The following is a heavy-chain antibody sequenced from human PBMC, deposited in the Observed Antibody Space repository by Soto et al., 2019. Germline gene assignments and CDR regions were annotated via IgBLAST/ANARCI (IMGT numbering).Heavy chain of an antibody. Sequence: PSETLSLTCTVSGGSISSSSYYWGWIRQPPGKGLEWIGSIYYSGSTYYNPSLKSRVTISVDTSKNQFSLKLSSVTAADTAVYYCARHHYYDSSGYYYDYWGQGTLVTVSS. CDR1: GGSISSSSYY. CDR3: ARHHYYDSSGYYYDY. CDR2: IYYSGST. V-gene: IGHV4-39*01. D-gene: IGHD3-22*01. J-gene: IGHJ4*02.